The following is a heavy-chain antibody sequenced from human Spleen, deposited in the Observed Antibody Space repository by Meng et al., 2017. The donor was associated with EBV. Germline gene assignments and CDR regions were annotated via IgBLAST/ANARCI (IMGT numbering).Heavy chain of an antibody. J-gene: IGHJ4*02. D-gene: IGHD1-1*01. V-gene: IGHV3-74*01. CDR2: IKTDGTVT. Sequence: EAQLVESGVGSVQPGGSLRLSCEVSGLTISGYWMHWVRQVPGQGLVWVSRIKTDGTVTNYADSVKGRFTISRDNAKNMVYLQMNSLSAEDTAVYYCVRDRTTWNWGQGTLVTVFS. CDR3: VRDRTTWN. CDR1: GLTISGYW.